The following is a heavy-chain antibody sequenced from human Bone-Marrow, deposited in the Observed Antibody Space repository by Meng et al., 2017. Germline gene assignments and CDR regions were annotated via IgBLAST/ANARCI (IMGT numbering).Heavy chain of an antibody. D-gene: IGHD2-15*01. J-gene: IGHJ4*02. V-gene: IGHV3-48*03. CDR1: GFTFSSYE. Sequence: GESLKISCAASGFTFSSYEMNWVRQAPGKGLEWVSYISSSGSTIYYADSVKGRFTISRDNSKNTLYLQMNSLRAEDTAVYYCARVIVYSKNDYFDYWGQGTLVTVSS. CDR3: ARVIVYSKNDYFDY. CDR2: ISSSGSTI.